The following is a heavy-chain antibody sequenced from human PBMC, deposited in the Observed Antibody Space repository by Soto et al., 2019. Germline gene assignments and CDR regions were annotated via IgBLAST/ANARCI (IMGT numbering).Heavy chain of an antibody. V-gene: IGHV3-21*01. CDR2: VSGSGRYI. Sequence: GGSLRLSCAASGFTFSNYSMNWVRQAPGKGLEWVSSVSGSGRYIYYADSVKGRFTISRDNVRNSLYLQINSLRVEDTAVYYCARDRGDSYGQFDYWGQGTLVTVSS. J-gene: IGHJ4*02. CDR3: ARDRGDSYGQFDY. CDR1: GFTFSNYS. D-gene: IGHD5-18*01.